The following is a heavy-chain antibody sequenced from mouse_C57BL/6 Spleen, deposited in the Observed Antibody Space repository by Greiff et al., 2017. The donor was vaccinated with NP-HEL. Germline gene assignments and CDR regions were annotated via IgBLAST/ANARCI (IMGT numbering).Heavy chain of an antibody. Sequence: QVQLKQPGAELVRPGSSVKLSCKASGYTFTSYWMHWVKQRPIQGLEWIGNIDPSDSETHYNQKFKDKATLTVDKSSSTAYMQLSSLTSEDSAVYYCARSRTGFYYFDYWGQGTTLTVSS. CDR3: ARSRTGFYYFDY. D-gene: IGHD4-1*01. J-gene: IGHJ2*01. CDR2: IDPSDSET. CDR1: GYTFTSYW. V-gene: IGHV1-52*01.